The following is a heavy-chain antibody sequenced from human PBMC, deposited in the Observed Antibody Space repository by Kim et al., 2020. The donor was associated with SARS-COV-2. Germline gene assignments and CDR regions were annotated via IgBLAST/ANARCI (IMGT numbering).Heavy chain of an antibody. J-gene: IGHJ4*02. CDR2: IYYSGST. CDR3: ARARWYYDSSGYHDY. D-gene: IGHD3-22*01. V-gene: IGHV4-59*13. Sequence: SETLSLTCTVSGGSISSYYWSWIRQPPGKGLEWIGYIYYSGSTNYNPSLKSRVTISVDTSKNQFSLKLSSVTAADTAVYYCARARWYYDSSGYHDYWGQGTLVTVSS. CDR1: GGSISSYY.